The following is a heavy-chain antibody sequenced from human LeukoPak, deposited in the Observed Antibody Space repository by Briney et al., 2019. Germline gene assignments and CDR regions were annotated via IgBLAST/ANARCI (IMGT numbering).Heavy chain of an antibody. CDR2: INHSGST. V-gene: IGHV4-34*01. CDR1: GGSFSGYY. Sequence: PSETLSLTCAVYGGSFSGYYWSWIRQPPGKGLEWIGEINHSGSTNYNPSHKSRVTISVDTSKNQFSLKLSSVTAADTAVYYCACIAVAGTDYWGQGTLVTVSS. D-gene: IGHD6-19*01. J-gene: IGHJ4*02. CDR3: ACIAVAGTDY.